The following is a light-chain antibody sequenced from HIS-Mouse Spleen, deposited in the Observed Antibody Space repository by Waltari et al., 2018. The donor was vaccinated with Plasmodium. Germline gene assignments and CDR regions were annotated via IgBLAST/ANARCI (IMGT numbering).Light chain of an antibody. CDR1: QRVSSN. CDR3: QQYNNWSFT. CDR2: GAS. Sequence: EIVITQSPSPISVSPGQTAHPPCRASQRVSSNLAWYQQKPGQAPMLLIYGASTRATGIPARFSGSGSGTEFTLTISSLQSEDFAVYYCQQYNNWSFTFGPGTKVDIK. J-gene: IGKJ3*01. V-gene: IGKV3-15*01.